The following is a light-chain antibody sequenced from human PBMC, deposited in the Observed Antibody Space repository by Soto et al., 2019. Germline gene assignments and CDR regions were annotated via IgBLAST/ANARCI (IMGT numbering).Light chain of an antibody. V-gene: IGKV3D-20*02. CDR3: HQRTNWPIT. CDR2: DAS. Sequence: IVLTQSPGTLSLSPWERATLSCRASQSVSSSYLAWYQQKPGQAPRLLIYDASNRATGIPARFSGSGSGTDFTLTISSLEPEDFAVYYCHQRTNWPITFGQGTRLEIK. CDR1: QSVSSSY. J-gene: IGKJ5*01.